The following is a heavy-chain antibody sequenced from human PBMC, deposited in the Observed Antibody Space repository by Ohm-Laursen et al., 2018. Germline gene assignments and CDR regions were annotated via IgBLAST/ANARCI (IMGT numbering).Heavy chain of an antibody. CDR2: ISAYNGNT. CDR3: ARPFGRYGSGSYYRSSMYY. J-gene: IGHJ4*02. Sequence: SSVKVSCKASGYTFTSYGISWVRQAPGQGLEWMGWISAYNGNTNYAQELQGRVTMTRNTSISTAYMELSSLRSEDTAVYYCARPFGRYGSGSYYRSSMYYWGQGTLITVSS. CDR1: GYTFTSYG. D-gene: IGHD3-10*01. V-gene: IGHV1-18*01.